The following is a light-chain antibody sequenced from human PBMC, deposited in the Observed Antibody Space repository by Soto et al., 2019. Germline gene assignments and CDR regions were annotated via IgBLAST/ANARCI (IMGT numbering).Light chain of an antibody. CDR2: GAS. CDR1: QSISSY. CDR3: QQSNKWPPR. J-gene: IGKJ1*01. Sequence: EIVMTQSPATLSVSPGERATLACRASQSISSYLAWYQQKPGQDPRLLIYGASTRATGVPVRFSGSGSGTEFTLTISSLQSEEFAIYYCQQSNKWPPRFGQGTKVDIK. V-gene: IGKV3-15*01.